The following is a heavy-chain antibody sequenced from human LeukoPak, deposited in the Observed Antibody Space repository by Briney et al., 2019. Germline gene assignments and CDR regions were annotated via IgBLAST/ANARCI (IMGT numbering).Heavy chain of an antibody. CDR2: IRSKTYGGTT. V-gene: IGHV3-49*04. D-gene: IGHD1-26*01. J-gene: IGHJ4*02. Sequence: GGSLRLSCRTAGFTFGDYAMSWVRQAPGKGLEWVGFIRSKTYGGTTEYDASVKDRFTISRDDSKSIAYLQMNGLKTEDTGVYYCTKVEWELPRNWGQGTLVTVST. CDR3: TKVEWELPRN. CDR1: GFTFGDYA.